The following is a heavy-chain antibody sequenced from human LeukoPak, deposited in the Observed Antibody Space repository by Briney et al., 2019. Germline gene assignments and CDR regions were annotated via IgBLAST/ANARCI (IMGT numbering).Heavy chain of an antibody. Sequence: PGGSLRLSCVASGFTLEDYAMHWVRQAPGKGLEWVSGISWNSGSIGYADSVKGRFTISRDNAKNSLYVQMNSLRAEDMALYYCAKGGSYYELDYWGQGTLVTVSS. D-gene: IGHD1-26*01. V-gene: IGHV3-9*03. CDR3: AKGGSYYELDY. J-gene: IGHJ4*02. CDR2: ISWNSGSI. CDR1: GFTLEDYA.